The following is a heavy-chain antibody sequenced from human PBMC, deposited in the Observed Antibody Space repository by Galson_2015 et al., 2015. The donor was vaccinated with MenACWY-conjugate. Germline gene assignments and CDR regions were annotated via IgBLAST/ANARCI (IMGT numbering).Heavy chain of an antibody. CDR2: IRSKGDGGTT. D-gene: IGHD6-13*01. Sequence: SLRLSCATSGFTFSNAWMSWVRQAPGKGLEWVGRIRSKGDGGTTDYAAPVKGRFTVSRDDSKNTLFLQMNSLKTDDTAVYYCTTVAGAGQWDFWGQGTLVTVSS. CDR1: GFTFSNAW. CDR3: TTVAGAGQWDF. J-gene: IGHJ4*02. V-gene: IGHV3-15*01.